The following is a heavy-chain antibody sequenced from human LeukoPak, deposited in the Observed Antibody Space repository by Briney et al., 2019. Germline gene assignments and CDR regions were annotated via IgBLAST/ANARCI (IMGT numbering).Heavy chain of an antibody. CDR1: GFTFSSYS. Sequence: GGSLRLSCAASGFTFSSYSMNWVRQAPGTGLEWVSSISRSSSYIYYADSVKGRFTISRDNSKNALYLQINRLRAEDTAVYYCAKDLYSQTPHYCYYYGMEVWGQGTTVTVSS. D-gene: IGHD4-11*01. V-gene: IGHV3-21*01. CDR3: AKDLYSQTPHYCYYYGMEV. CDR2: ISRSSSYI. J-gene: IGHJ6*02.